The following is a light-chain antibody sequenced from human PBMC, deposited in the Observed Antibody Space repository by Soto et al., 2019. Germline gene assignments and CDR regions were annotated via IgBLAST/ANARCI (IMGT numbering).Light chain of an antibody. CDR1: SSDVAGYNY. Sequence: QSVLTQPASVSGSPGQSITISCTGTSSDVAGYNYVSWYQQHPGKAPKLMISDVINRPSGVSNRFSGSKSGNTASLTISGLQAEDEADYYCSSYTSSSTPNWVFGGGTKLTVL. V-gene: IGLV2-14*01. J-gene: IGLJ3*02. CDR2: DVI. CDR3: SSYTSSSTPNWV.